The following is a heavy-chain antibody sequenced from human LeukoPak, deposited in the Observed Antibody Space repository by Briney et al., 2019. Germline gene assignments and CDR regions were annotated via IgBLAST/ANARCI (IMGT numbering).Heavy chain of an antibody. CDR1: GFTFSSHD. D-gene: IGHD2-15*01. V-gene: IGHV3-13*01. CDR3: VREHIVASHGMDV. J-gene: IGHJ6*02. Sequence: PGGSLRLSCAASGFTFSSHDMHWVRQGTGKGLEWVSGIGTAGDTYYSGSVKGRFTISRENAENSLYLQMNSLRARDTAVYYCVREHIVASHGMDVWGQGTTVTVSS. CDR2: IGTAGDT.